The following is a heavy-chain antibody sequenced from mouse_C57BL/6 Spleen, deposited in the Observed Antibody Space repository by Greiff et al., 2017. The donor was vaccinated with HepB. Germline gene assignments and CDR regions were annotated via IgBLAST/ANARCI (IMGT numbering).Heavy chain of an antibody. Sequence: EVKLMESGPELVKPGASVKISCKASGYSFTDYNMNWVKQSNGKSLEWIGVINPNYGTTSYNQKFKGKATLTVDQSSSTAYMQLNSLTSEDSAVYYCARRSGYYGSSYNYFDYWGQGTTLTVSS. CDR1: GYSFTDYN. CDR2: INPNYGTT. CDR3: ARRSGYYGSSYNYFDY. D-gene: IGHD1-1*01. V-gene: IGHV1-39*01. J-gene: IGHJ2*01.